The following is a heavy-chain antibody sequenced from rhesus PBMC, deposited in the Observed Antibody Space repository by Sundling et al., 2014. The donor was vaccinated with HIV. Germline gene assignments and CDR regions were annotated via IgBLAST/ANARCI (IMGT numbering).Heavy chain of an antibody. V-gene: IGHV3-103*01. CDR2: ISGGGST. CDR1: GFTFSDYA. CDR3: AKVTMIVVVSDGLDS. Sequence: EVQLVESGGGLAKPGGSLRLSCAASGFTFSDYAMHWVRQAPGKGLEWVSAISGGGSTYYADSVKGRFTISRDNSKNTLSLQMNSLRAEDTAVYYCAKVTMIVVVSDGLDSWGQGVVVTVSS. D-gene: IGHD3-28*01. J-gene: IGHJ6*01.